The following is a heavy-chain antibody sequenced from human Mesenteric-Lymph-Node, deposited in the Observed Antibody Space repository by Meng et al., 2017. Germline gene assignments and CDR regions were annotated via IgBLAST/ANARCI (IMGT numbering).Heavy chain of an antibody. CDR1: GFTFDDYA. V-gene: IGHV3-9*01. J-gene: IGHJ4*02. Sequence: SLKISCAASGFTFDDYAMHRVRQAPGKGLEWVSGISWNSGSIGYADSVKGRFTISRDNAKNSLYLQMNSLRAEDTALYYCAKDGALLWFGELLSEAPYYFDYWGQGTLVTVSS. CDR3: AKDGALLWFGELLSEAPYYFDY. CDR2: ISWNSGSI. D-gene: IGHD3-10*01.